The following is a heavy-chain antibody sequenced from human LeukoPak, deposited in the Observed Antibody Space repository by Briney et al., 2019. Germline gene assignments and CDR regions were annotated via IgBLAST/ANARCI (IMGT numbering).Heavy chain of an antibody. CDR2: ISSDSNYI. V-gene: IGHV3-21*01. J-gene: IGHJ4*02. CDR3: ARDRSRVSDY. CDR1: GFTFSSYS. Sequence: GGSLRLSCAASGFTFSSYSMNWVRQAPGKGLEWVSAISSDSNYIYYADSMKGRFTISRDNAKNSLYLQMNSLRAEDTAVYYCARDRSRVSDYWGQGTLVTVSS.